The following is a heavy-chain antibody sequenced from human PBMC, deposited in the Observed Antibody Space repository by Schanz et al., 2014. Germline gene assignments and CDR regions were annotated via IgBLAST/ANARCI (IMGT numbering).Heavy chain of an antibody. Sequence: EVQLVESGGGLVQPGGSLRLSCAASGFSVGNKYMNWLRQAPGKGLEWVSVIGVDGTTTYYADSVKGRFTISRDNSKNTLYLQMNSLRAEDTAVYYCARDRLAAQGIDSWGQGTLVTVSS. V-gene: IGHV3-66*01. J-gene: IGHJ4*02. D-gene: IGHD6-6*01. CDR1: GFSVGNKY. CDR3: ARDRLAAQGIDS. CDR2: IGVDGTTT.